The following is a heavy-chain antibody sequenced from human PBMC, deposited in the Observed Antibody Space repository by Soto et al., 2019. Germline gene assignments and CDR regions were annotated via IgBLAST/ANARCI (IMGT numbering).Heavy chain of an antibody. Sequence: SETLSLTCTVSGGSISSYYWSWLRQPPGKGLEWIGYIYYSGSANYNPSLKSRVTISVDTSKNQFSLKLSSVTAADTAVYYCARHMVRGVIPSIDPWGQGTLVTVS. CDR2: IYYSGSA. CDR1: GGSISSYY. J-gene: IGHJ5*02. CDR3: ARHMVRGVIPSIDP. D-gene: IGHD3-10*01. V-gene: IGHV4-59*01.